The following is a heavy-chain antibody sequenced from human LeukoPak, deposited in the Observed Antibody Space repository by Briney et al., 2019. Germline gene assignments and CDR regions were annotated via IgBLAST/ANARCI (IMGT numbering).Heavy chain of an antibody. Sequence: GASVKVSCKASGYTFTGYYMHWVRQAPGQGLEWMGWINPNSGGTNYAQKFQGRVTMTRDTSISTAYMELSRLRSDDTAVYYCARGKSSGYYNWFDPWGQGTLVTVSS. D-gene: IGHD6-19*01. V-gene: IGHV1-2*02. CDR2: INPNSGGT. CDR1: GYTFTGYY. CDR3: ARGKSSGYYNWFDP. J-gene: IGHJ5*02.